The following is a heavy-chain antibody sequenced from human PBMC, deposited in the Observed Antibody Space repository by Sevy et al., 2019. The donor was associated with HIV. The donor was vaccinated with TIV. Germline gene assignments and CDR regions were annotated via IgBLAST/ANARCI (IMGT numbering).Heavy chain of an antibody. V-gene: IGHV4-61*01. D-gene: IGHD6-19*01. CDR3: ARELISGRYYGMDV. CDR1: GGSVSSDTYF. CDR2: IFYTGNT. Sequence: SETLSLTCAVSGGSVSSDTYFWSWIRQPPGKGLESIGYIFYTGNTNYNPSLKSRVTISVDTSKNQISLKLSSLSAADTAVYYCARELISGRYYGMDVWGQGTTVTVSS. J-gene: IGHJ6*02.